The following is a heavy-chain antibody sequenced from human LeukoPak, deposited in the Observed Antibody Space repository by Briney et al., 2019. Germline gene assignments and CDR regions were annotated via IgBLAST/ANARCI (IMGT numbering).Heavy chain of an antibody. CDR2: ITSSGTYI. J-gene: IGHJ3*02. CDR1: GFTFNNYN. CDR3: ASGATMVLDDAFDI. D-gene: IGHD4/OR15-4a*01. Sequence: GGSLKLSCATSGFTFNNYNMNWVRQAPGRALEWVSSITSSGTYIFYADSVKGRFTISRDNSKNTLYLQMNSLRAEDTAVYYCASGATMVLDDAFDIWGQGTMVTVSS. V-gene: IGHV3-21*04.